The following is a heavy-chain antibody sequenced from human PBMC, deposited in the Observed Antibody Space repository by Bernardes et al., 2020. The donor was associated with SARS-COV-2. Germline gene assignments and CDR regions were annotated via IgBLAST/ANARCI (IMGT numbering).Heavy chain of an antibody. J-gene: IGHJ6*02. CDR1: GFTFSSYW. V-gene: IGHV3-74*01. D-gene: IGHD3-10*01. CDR2: INSDGSST. CDR3: AKDKDTMAFYGMDV. Sequence: GGSLRLSCAASGFTFSSYWMHWVRQAPGKGLVWVARINSDGSSTSYADSVKGRFTISRDNAKNTLYLQMNSLRTEDTALYYCAKDKDTMAFYGMDVWGQGTTVTVSS.